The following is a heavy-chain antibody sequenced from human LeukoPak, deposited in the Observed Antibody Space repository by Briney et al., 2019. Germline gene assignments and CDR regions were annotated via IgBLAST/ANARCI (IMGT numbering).Heavy chain of an antibody. CDR3: ASSCGGDCYADY. CDR1: GFTFTDYY. V-gene: IGHV3-11*01. D-gene: IGHD2-21*02. CDR2: ISSSGSTI. Sequence: GRSLRLSCAASGFTFTDYYMSWIRQAPGNGLEWASYISSSGSTIYYADSVKGRFTISRDNAKNSLYLQMNSLRAEDTAVYYCASSCGGDCYADYWGQGTLVTVSS. J-gene: IGHJ4*02.